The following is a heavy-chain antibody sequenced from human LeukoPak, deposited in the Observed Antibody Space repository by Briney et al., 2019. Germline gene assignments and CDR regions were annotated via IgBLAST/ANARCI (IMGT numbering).Heavy chain of an antibody. V-gene: IGHV1-2*02. CDR2: INPNSGGT. CDR3: ARDAWGWDNSDYYHPVNYFDY. CDR1: GYTFTGYY. Sequence: ASVKVSCKASGYTFTGYYMHWVRQAPGQGLEWMGWINPNSGGTNYAQKFQGRVTMTRDTSISTVYMELSSLRSEDTAVYYCARDAWGWDNSDYYHPVNYFDYWGQGTLVTVSS. J-gene: IGHJ4*02. D-gene: IGHD3-22*01.